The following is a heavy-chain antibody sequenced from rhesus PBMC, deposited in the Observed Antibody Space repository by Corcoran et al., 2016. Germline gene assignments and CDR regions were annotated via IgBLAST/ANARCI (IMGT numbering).Heavy chain of an antibody. D-gene: IGHD6-25*01. CDR1: GYSISVSY. CDR2: ITYSGST. J-gene: IGHJ1*01. Sequence: QVQLQESGPGLVKPSETLSLTCAVSGYSISVSYCSWIRQAPGKGLECIGYITYSGSTSYNPSLKIRVTISRDTAKNQFSLTLSSVTAADTAVYYCAREDRYSGEYFEFWGQGALVTVSS. CDR3: AREDRYSGEYFEF. V-gene: IGHV4-122*02.